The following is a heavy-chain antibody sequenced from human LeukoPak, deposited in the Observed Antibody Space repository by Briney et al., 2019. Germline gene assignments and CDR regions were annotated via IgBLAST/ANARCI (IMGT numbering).Heavy chain of an antibody. CDR1: GYTFTGYY. CDR3: ARLISRTDY. Sequence: GASVKVSCKASGYTFTGYYMHWVPQAPGQGLEWMGWINPNSGGTNDAQKLQGRVTMTRDTSISTAYMELSRLRSDDTAVYSCARLISRTDYWGQGTLVTVSS. J-gene: IGHJ4*02. D-gene: IGHD6-13*01. V-gene: IGHV1-2*02. CDR2: INPNSGGT.